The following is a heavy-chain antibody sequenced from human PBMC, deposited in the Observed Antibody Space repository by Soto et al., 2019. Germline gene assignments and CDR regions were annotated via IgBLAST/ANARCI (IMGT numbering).Heavy chain of an antibody. CDR1: GFTFSSYS. CDR3: ARETAYPDYYDSSGYDWGVGYYYGMDV. CDR2: ISSSSSYI. D-gene: IGHD3-22*01. J-gene: IGHJ6*02. Sequence: EVQLVESGGGLVKPGGSLRLSCAASGFTFSSYSMNWVRQAPGKGLEWVSSISSSSSYIYYADSVKGRFTISRDNAKNSLYLQMNSLRAEDTAVYYCARETAYPDYYDSSGYDWGVGYYYGMDVWGQGTTVTVSS. V-gene: IGHV3-21*01.